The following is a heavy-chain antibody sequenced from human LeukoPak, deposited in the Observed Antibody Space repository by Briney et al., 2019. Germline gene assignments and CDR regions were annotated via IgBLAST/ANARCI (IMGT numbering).Heavy chain of an antibody. V-gene: IGHV1-8*01. CDR3: ARVKGITMVFVY. CDR1: GYTFTSYD. D-gene: IGHD3-10*01. CDR2: MNPNSGNT. J-gene: IGHJ4*02. Sequence: ASVKVSCKASGYTFTSYDINWVRQATGQGLEWMGWMNPNSGNTGYAQRFQGRVTMTRNTSIGTAYMELSSLRSEDTAVYYCARVKGITMVFVYWGQGTLVTVSS.